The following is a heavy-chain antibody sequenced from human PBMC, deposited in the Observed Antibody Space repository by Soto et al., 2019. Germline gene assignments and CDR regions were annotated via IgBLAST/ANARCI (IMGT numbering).Heavy chain of an antibody. Sequence: GASVKVSCKASGYTFTSYGISWVRQAPGQGLEWMGWISGYNGNTKYAQKLQGWVTMTRDTSISTAYMELSRLRSDDTAVYYCARVPSSGGSGSYDYWGQGTLVTVSS. CDR1: GYTFTSYG. J-gene: IGHJ4*02. CDR3: ARVPSSGGSGSYDY. CDR2: ISGYNGNT. V-gene: IGHV1-18*01. D-gene: IGHD3-10*01.